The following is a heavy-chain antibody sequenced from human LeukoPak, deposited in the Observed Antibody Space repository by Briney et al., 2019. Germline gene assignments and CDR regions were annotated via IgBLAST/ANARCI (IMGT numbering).Heavy chain of an antibody. CDR2: MNPNSGNT. Sequence: ASVKVSCKASGYTFANYDINWVRQATGQGLEWMGWMNPNSGNTGYAQKFQGRVIITRNSSITTAYMELSSLRSDDTAVYYCARALSGSYQFYYFDYWGQGTLVTVSS. V-gene: IGHV1-8*03. CDR3: ARALSGSYQFYYFDY. J-gene: IGHJ4*02. CDR1: GYTFANYD. D-gene: IGHD1-26*01.